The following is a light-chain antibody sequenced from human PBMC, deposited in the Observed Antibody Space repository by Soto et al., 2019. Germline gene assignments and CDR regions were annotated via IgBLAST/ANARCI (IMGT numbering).Light chain of an antibody. CDR1: NIGSKS. Sequence: SYELTQPPSVSVAPGKTASVDCGGSNIGSKSVHWYQKKSGQAPVLVMYYDSDRPSGMPERFSGSNSGNTATLTITMVEAGDEADYYCHVWDISSGHVVFGGGTKLTVL. CDR2: YDS. J-gene: IGLJ3*02. V-gene: IGLV3-21*01. CDR3: HVWDISSGHVV.